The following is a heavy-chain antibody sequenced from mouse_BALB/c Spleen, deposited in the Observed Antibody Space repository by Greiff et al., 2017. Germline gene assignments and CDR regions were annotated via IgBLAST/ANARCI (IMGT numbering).Heavy chain of an antibody. D-gene: IGHD2-3*01. CDR2: INPSNGGT. CDR1: GYTFTSYY. CDR3: TRGGYYDY. J-gene: IGHJ2*01. V-gene: IGHV1S81*02. Sequence: VQLQQSGAELVKPGASVKLSCKASGYTFTSYYMYWVKQRPGQGLEWIGGINPSNGGTNFNEKFKSKATLTVDKSSSTAYMQLSSLTSEDSAVYYCTRGGYYDYWGQGTTLTVSS.